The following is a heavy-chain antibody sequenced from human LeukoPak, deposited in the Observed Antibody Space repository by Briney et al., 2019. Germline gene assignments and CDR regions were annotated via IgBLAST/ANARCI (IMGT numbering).Heavy chain of an antibody. V-gene: IGHV3-23*01. J-gene: IGHJ4*02. CDR1: AFTFSSYA. D-gene: IGHD1-26*01. CDR2: ISGSGGGT. CDR3: ANALGRYRNNYFDY. Sequence: PGGSLRLSCAASAFTFSSYAMSWVRQAPEKGLEWVSTISGSGGGTYYADSVKGRFTISIDDSKNTLYLQMNSLRAEDTAVYYCANALGRYRNNYFDYWGQGTLVTVSS.